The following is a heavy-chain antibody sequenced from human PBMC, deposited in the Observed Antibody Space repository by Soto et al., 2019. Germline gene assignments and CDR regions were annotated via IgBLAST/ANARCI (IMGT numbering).Heavy chain of an antibody. Sequence: EVQLVESGAGLVQPGGSLRLSCAASGFTFSSYSMNWVRQAPGKGLEWVSYISGSSGNIRYADSVKGRFTISRDNAKNSLYLQMNSLRAEDTAVYYCARDYDHAFDIWGQGTMVTVSS. V-gene: IGHV3-48*01. D-gene: IGHD5-12*01. CDR1: GFTFSSYS. CDR2: ISGSSGNI. J-gene: IGHJ3*02. CDR3: ARDYDHAFDI.